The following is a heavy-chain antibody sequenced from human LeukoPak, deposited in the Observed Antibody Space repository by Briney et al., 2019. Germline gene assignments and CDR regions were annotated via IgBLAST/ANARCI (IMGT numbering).Heavy chain of an antibody. D-gene: IGHD3-10*02. CDR1: GGSFSGYY. CDR3: AELGITMIGGV. J-gene: IGHJ6*04. Sequence: SETLSLTCAVYGGSFSGYYWSWIRQPPGKGLEWIGEINHSGSTNYNPSLKSRATISVDTSKNQFSLKLSSVTAEDTAVYYCAELGITMIGGVWGKGTAVTISS. CDR2: INHSGST. V-gene: IGHV4-34*01.